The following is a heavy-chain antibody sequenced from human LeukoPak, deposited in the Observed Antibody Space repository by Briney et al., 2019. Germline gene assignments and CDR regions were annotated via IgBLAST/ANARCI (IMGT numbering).Heavy chain of an antibody. D-gene: IGHD6-13*01. J-gene: IGHJ4*02. CDR3: ARGKYSSSWYAGFDY. CDR1: GGSFSGYY. V-gene: IGHV4-34*01. CDR2: INHSGST. Sequence: PSETLSLTCAVYGGSFSGYYWSWIRQPPGKGLEWIGEINHSGSTNYNPSLKSRVTISVDTSKNQFSLKLSSVTAADTAVYYWARGKYSSSWYAGFDYWGQGTLVTVSS.